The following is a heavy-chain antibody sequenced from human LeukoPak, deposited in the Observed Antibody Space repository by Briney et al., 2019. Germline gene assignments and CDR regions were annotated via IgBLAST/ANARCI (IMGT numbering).Heavy chain of an antibody. CDR2: IGSAGDT. CDR1: GITLSGYD. D-gene: IGHD3-10*01. CDR3: VRGIGNYYDSGASDC. V-gene: IGHV3-13*04. Sequence: GGSLRLSCAASGITLSGYDMHWARQSTGKGLEWVPGIGSAGDTYYAGSVKGRFTISREDAKKSLYLQMNSLRAGDTAVYYCVRGIGNYYDSGASDCWGQGTRVTVAP. J-gene: IGHJ4*02.